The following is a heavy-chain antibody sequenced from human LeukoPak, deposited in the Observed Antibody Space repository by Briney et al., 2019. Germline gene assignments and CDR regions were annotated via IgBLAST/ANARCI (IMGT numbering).Heavy chain of an antibody. V-gene: IGHV3-7*01. CDR3: ARDDRMATIDY. J-gene: IGHJ4*02. Sequence: GGSLRLSCAASGFTFISFWMSWARQAPGKGREWVANIKQDGSEKYYVDSVKGRFTISRDNAKNSLYLQMNSLRAEDTAVYYCARDDRMATIDYWGQGTPVTVSS. CDR1: GFTFISFW. CDR2: IKQDGSEK. D-gene: IGHD5-24*01.